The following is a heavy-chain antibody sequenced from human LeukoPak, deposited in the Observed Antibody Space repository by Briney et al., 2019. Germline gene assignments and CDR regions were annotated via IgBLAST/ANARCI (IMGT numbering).Heavy chain of an antibody. CDR1: GGSISSYY. Sequence: PSETLSLTCTVSGGSISSYYWSWIRQPPGKRLEWIGYIYYSGSTNSNPSLKSRVTVSVDTSKNQFSLRLSSVTAADTAVYYCARHEPYYYDSSDYWGYYFDYWGRGTLVTVSS. J-gene: IGHJ4*02. D-gene: IGHD3-22*01. CDR2: IYYSGST. CDR3: ARHEPYYYDSSDYWGYYFDY. V-gene: IGHV4-59*08.